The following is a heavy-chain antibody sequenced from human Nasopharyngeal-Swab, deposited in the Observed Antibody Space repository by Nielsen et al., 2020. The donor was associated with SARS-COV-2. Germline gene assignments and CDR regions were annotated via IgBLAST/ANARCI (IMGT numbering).Heavy chain of an antibody. D-gene: IGHD1-26*01. V-gene: IGHV3-30*03. J-gene: IGHJ6*02. CDR3: ARDGAPGDSGSYYGMDV. Sequence: GGSLRLSCAASGFTFTNFGMHWVRQAPGKGLQWVAFISYEGSKRYYTDSVKGRFTISRDHSKNTVYLQMNSLRTEDTAVYYCARDGAPGDSGSYYGMDVWGQGTTVTVSS. CDR2: ISYEGSKR. CDR1: GFTFTNFG.